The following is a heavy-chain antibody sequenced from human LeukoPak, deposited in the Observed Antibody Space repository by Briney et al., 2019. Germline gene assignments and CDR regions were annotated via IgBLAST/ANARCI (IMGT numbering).Heavy chain of an antibody. CDR1: GYTFSSYD. D-gene: IGHD4-23*01. V-gene: IGHV1-18*01. Sequence: ASVKVSCKASGYTFSSYDISWVRQAPGQGLEWMGWISAYNGNTNYVQKLQGRVTMTTDTSTSTVYMELRSLRSDDTAVYYCARGATVVSTADYWGQGTLVTVSS. J-gene: IGHJ4*02. CDR3: ARGATVVSTADY. CDR2: ISAYNGNT.